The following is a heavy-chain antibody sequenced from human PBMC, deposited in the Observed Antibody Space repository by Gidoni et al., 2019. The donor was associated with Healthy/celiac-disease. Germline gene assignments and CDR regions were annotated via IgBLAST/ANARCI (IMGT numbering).Heavy chain of an antibody. Sequence: TISRDNSKNTLYLQMNSLRAEDTAVYYCAKDIYYDGSGYYLRMYYFDYWGQGTLVTVSS. J-gene: IGHJ4*02. D-gene: IGHD3-22*01. CDR3: AKDIYYDGSGYYLRMYYFDY. V-gene: IGHV3-23*01.